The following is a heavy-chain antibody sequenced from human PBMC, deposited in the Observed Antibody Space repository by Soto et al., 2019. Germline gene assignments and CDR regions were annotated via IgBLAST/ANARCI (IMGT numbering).Heavy chain of an antibody. CDR1: DYFFTGDN. Sequence: GASVKFYCRAYDYFFTGDNTHWVRQAPGHGLEWMGWINPNNGVTNYARKFQGRVTMTRDTSLNTAYLELRRLTSDDTAVYYCATILRSSTSRGSAFDPWGQGTQVTVCS. CDR3: ATILRSSTSRGSAFDP. V-gene: IGHV1-2*02. J-gene: IGHJ5*02. CDR2: INPNNGVT. D-gene: IGHD2-2*01.